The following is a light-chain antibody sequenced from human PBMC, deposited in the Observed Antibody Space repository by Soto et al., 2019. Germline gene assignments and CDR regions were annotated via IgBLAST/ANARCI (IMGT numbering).Light chain of an antibody. CDR2: SNN. CDR3: GTWGWGLRV. V-gene: IGLV1-44*01. CDR1: SSNIGSNT. Sequence: QSALTQPASASGTPGQRVTISCSGSSSNIGSNTVNWYQQLPGTAPKLLIYSNNQRPSGVPDRFSGSKSGPSATLTITAVQVGDEAEYYCGTWGWGLRVFGAGTKLTVL. J-gene: IGLJ1*01.